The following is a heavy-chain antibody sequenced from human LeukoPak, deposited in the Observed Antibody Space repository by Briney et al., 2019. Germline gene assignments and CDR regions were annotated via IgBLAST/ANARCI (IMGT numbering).Heavy chain of an antibody. J-gene: IGHJ6*02. Sequence: GGSLRLPCAASGFTFRSYWMHWVRQAPGKGLVWVLRINSDGSSTSYADSVKGRFTISRDNAKNTLYLQMDSLRAEDTAVYYCARGKLLRNYYYGMDVWGQGTTVTVSS. D-gene: IGHD2-15*01. CDR1: GFTFRSYW. CDR3: ARGKLLRNYYYGMDV. CDR2: INSDGSST. V-gene: IGHV3-74*01.